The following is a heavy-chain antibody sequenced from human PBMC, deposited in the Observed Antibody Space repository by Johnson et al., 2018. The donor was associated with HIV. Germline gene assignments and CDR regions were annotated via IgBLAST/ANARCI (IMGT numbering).Heavy chain of an antibody. CDR3: ATFSSGI. CDR2: ISGSGLTM. J-gene: IGHJ3*02. Sequence: QVQLVESGGGLVKPGGSLRLSCEASGFIFSDSYMSWIRQAPGKGLEWVSYISGSGLTMYYADSVKGRFTNSRDNAKNSRYLQMNSLSAAETAVYYCATFSSGIWGQGTMVTVSS. CDR1: GFIFSDSY. V-gene: IGHV3-11*04. D-gene: IGHD3-3*01.